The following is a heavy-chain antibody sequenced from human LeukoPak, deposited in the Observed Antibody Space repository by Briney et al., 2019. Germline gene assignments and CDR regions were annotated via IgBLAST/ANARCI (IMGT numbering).Heavy chain of an antibody. Sequence: PGGSLRLSCAASGFTFSSYWMSWVRQAPGKGLEWVANIKQDGSEKYYVDSVKGRFTISRDNAKNSLYLQMNSLRAEDTAVYYCASPNYYDSSGFVYWGQGTLVTVSS. CDR1: GFTFSSYW. CDR3: ASPNYYDSSGFVY. J-gene: IGHJ4*02. V-gene: IGHV3-7*01. CDR2: IKQDGSEK. D-gene: IGHD3-22*01.